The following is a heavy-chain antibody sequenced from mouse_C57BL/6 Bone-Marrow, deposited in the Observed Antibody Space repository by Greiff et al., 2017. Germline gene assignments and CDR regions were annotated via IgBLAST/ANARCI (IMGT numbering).Heavy chain of an antibody. CDR2: IDPETGGT. CDR1: GYTFTDYE. J-gene: IGHJ1*03. D-gene: IGHD2-2*01. V-gene: IGHV1-15*01. Sequence: VKVVESGAELVRPGASVTLSCKASGYTFTDYEMHWVKQTPVHGLEWIGAIDPETGGTAYNQKFKGKAILTADKSSSTAYMELRSLTSEDSAVYYCTRYGYHWYFDVWGTGTTVTVSS. CDR3: TRYGYHWYFDV.